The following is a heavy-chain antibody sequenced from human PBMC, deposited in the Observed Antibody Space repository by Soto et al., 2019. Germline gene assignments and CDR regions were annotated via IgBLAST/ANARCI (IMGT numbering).Heavy chain of an antibody. Sequence: QVQLQESGPGLVKPSETLSLTCTVSGGAISGNYWSWIRQPPGKGLEWIGYIYYTGSTNYNPSLKSRVTISVDMSKNHFSLNLSSVTAADTAVYYCARYYCSGGSCNSNFDYWGQGTLVTVSS. CDR2: IYYTGST. J-gene: IGHJ4*02. CDR3: ARYYCSGGSCNSNFDY. CDR1: GGAISGNY. D-gene: IGHD2-15*01. V-gene: IGHV4-59*01.